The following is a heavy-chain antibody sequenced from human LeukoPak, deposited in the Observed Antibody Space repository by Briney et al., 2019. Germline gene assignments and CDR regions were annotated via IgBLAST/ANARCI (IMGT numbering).Heavy chain of an antibody. CDR3: ARGAARPGYTTSWYFWFDP. Sequence: GGSLRLSCAASGSTFSSYNMNWVRQAPGKGLQWVSYISTSSSTIYYADSVKGRFTISRDNAKNSLYLQMNSLRAEDTAVYYCARGAARPGYTTSWYFWFDPWGQGTLVTVSS. CDR1: GSTFSSYN. CDR2: ISTSSSTI. D-gene: IGHD6-13*01. V-gene: IGHV3-48*01. J-gene: IGHJ5*02.